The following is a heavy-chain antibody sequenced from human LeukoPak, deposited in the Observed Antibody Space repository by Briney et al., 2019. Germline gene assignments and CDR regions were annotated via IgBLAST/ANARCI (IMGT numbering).Heavy chain of an antibody. J-gene: IGHJ4*02. V-gene: IGHV1-2*06. D-gene: IGHD6-13*01. Sequence: WASVKVSCKASGYTFTGYHIHWVRQAPGQGLEWMGRINPYSGDTNFAQKFQGRVTMTRDTSITTAYMDLSSLTPDDTAVYFCARDQGSLTRSWYPGCWGQGTQVTVSS. CDR2: INPYSGDT. CDR1: GYTFTGYH. CDR3: ARDQGSLTRSWYPGC.